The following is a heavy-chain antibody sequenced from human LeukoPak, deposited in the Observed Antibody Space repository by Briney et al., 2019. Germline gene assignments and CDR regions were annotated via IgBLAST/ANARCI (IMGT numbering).Heavy chain of an antibody. CDR3: ASLTTVTQGYFDS. J-gene: IGHJ4*02. CDR2: IYYSGST. D-gene: IGHD4-17*01. CDR1: GGSITSYY. V-gene: IGHV4-59*08. Sequence: PSETLSLTCTVSGGSITSYYWSWIRQPPGKGLEWIGYIYYSGSTNYNPSLKSRLTISVDASKNQFSLKLGSVTATDTAVYYCASLTTVTQGYFDSWGQGTLVTVSS.